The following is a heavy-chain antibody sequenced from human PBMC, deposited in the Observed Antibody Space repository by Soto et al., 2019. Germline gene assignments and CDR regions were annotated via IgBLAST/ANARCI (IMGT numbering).Heavy chain of an antibody. J-gene: IGHJ4*02. V-gene: IGHV1-3*01. CDR1: GYTFASYA. Sequence: ASVKVSCKASGYTFASYAMHWVRQAPGQRLEWMGWINAGNGNTKYSQKFQGRVTITRDTSASTAYMELSSLRSEDTAVYYCAREPGTRTYYDILTGYYNYWGQGTLVTVSS. CDR2: INAGNGNT. CDR3: AREPGTRTYYDILTGYYNY. D-gene: IGHD3-9*01.